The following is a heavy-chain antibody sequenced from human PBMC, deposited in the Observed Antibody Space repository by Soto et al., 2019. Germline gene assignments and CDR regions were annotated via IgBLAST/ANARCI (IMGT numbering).Heavy chain of an antibody. J-gene: IGHJ6*03. CDR1: GGSFSGYY. CDR2: INHSGST. CDR3: ARGRPVPAAMVLYYMDV. D-gene: IGHD2-2*01. Sequence: TSETLSLTCAVYGGSFSGYYWSWIRQPPGKGLEWIGEINHSGSTNYNPSLKSRVTISVDTSKNQFSLKLSSVTAADTAVYYCARGRPVPAAMVLYYMDVWGKGTTVTVSS. V-gene: IGHV4-34*01.